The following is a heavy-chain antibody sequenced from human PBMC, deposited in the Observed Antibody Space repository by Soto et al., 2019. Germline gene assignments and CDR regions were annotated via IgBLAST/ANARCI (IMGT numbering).Heavy chain of an antibody. CDR1: GFTFSSYS. D-gene: IGHD2-2*01. CDR2: ISSSSSTI. J-gene: IGHJ6*03. CDR3: TRSAYMDV. Sequence: GGSLRLSCAASGFTFSSYSMNWVRQAPGKGLEWVSYISSSSSTIYYADSVKGRFTISRDNAKSSLYLQMNSLRAEDTAVYYATRSAYMDVWGKGTTVTGSS. V-gene: IGHV3-48*01.